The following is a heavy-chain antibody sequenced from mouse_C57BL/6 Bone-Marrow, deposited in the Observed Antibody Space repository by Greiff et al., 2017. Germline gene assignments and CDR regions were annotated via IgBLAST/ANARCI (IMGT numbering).Heavy chain of an antibody. CDR2: FYPGSGSI. J-gene: IGHJ1*03. V-gene: IGHV1-62-2*01. CDR3: ARHEEGLGTGTSWYFDV. D-gene: IGHD4-1*01. CDR1: GYTFTEYT. Sequence: QVQLKESGAELVKPGASVKLSCTASGYTFTEYTIHWVKQRSGQGLEWIGWFYPGSGSIKYNVKFKDKATLTADKSSSTVYMELSRLTSEDSAVYFCARHEEGLGTGTSWYFDVWGTGTTVTVSS.